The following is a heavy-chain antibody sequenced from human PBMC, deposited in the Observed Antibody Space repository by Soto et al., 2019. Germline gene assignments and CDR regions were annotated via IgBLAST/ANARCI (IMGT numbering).Heavy chain of an antibody. CDR3: ARHFDDGDYGDAFDI. D-gene: IGHD4-17*01. V-gene: IGHV5-10-1*01. CDR1: GYSFTSYW. J-gene: IGHJ3*02. Sequence: GESLKISCKGSGYSFTSYWISWVRQMPVKGLEWMGRIDPSDSYTNYSPSFQGHVTISADKSISTAYLQWSSLKASDTAMYYCARHFDDGDYGDAFDIWGQGTMVTVSS. CDR2: IDPSDSYT.